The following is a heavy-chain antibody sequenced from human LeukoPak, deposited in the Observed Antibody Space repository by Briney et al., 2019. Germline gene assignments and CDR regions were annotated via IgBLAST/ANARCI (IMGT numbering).Heavy chain of an antibody. Sequence: ASVKVSCKASGGTFSSYAISWVLQAPGQGLEWMGGIIPIFGTANYAQKFQGRVTITTDESTSTAYMELSSLRSEDTAVYYCARGQERLRLGELSFWGRGTLVTVSS. CDR2: IIPIFGTA. CDR1: GGTFSSYA. D-gene: IGHD3-16*02. J-gene: IGHJ4*02. CDR3: ARGQERLRLGELSF. V-gene: IGHV1-69*05.